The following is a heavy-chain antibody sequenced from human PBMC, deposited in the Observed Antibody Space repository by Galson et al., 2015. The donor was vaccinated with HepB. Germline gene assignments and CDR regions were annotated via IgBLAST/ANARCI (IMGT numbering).Heavy chain of an antibody. V-gene: IGHV1-2*05. CDR1: GYTFTGHY. CDR2: INLNSGGS. CDR3: ARETGGSMDV. J-gene: IGHJ6*02. Sequence: SVKVSCKASGYTFTGHYMHWVRQAPGQGLEWMGRINLNSGGSNFAQKFQGRVTMTRDTSLSTAYMELSRLRSDDTVVYYCARETGGSMDVWGQGTTVTVSS.